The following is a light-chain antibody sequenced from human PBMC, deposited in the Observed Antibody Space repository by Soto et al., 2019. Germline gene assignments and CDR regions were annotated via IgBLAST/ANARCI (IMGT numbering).Light chain of an antibody. V-gene: IGKV4-1*01. Sequence: DIVMTQSPDSLAVSLGERATINCKSSQNLLYNSNNRNYLAWYQQKPGQPPKLLIYSASTRQSGVPDRFSGIGSRKDFSLTISSLQAEDVAVYFCQQYYTTPYTFGQGTKLEIK. J-gene: IGKJ2*01. CDR1: QNLLYNSNNRNY. CDR3: QQYYTTPYT. CDR2: SAS.